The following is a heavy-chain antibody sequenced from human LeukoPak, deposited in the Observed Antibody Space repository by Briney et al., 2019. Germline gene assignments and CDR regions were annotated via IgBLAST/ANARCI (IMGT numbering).Heavy chain of an antibody. D-gene: IGHD3-10*02. V-gene: IGHV3-7*03. J-gene: IGHJ5*02. CDR1: GYRFSPYW. Sequence: AGGSLRLSCAASGYRFSPYWTSWVRQTPGKGLEWVASISDGGRATYYGDSVRGRFTISRDDARNSLFLQMNGLRADDTAVDYCTRENYVPDSWGQGTLVTVSS. CDR3: TRENYVPDS. CDR2: ISDGGRAT.